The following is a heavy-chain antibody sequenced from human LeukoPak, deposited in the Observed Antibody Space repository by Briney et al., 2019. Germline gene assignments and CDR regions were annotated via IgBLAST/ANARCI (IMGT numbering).Heavy chain of an antibody. D-gene: IGHD3-16*01. CDR2: ISAYNGNT. CDR1: GYTFTSYG. CDR3: ARQGLGVSYYYGMDV. V-gene: IGHV1-18*01. Sequence: GASVKVSCKASGYTFTSYGIVWVRQAPGQGLEWMGWISAYNGNTNYAQKLQGRVTMTTDTSTSTAYMELRSLRSDDTAVYYCARQGLGVSYYYGMDVWGQGTTVTVSS. J-gene: IGHJ6*02.